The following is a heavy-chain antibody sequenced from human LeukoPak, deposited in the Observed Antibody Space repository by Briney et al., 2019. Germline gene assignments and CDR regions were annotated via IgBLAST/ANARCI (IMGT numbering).Heavy chain of an antibody. J-gene: IGHJ3*02. Sequence: GGSLRLSCAASGFTFSSYWMSWVRQAPGKGLEWVANIKLDGSEKYYVDTVKGRFTISRDNAKNSLYLQMNSLRAEDTAVYYCAREDDSSGYYYLDAFDIWGQGTMVTVSS. CDR1: GFTFSSYW. V-gene: IGHV3-7*01. CDR3: AREDDSSGYYYLDAFDI. CDR2: IKLDGSEK. D-gene: IGHD3-22*01.